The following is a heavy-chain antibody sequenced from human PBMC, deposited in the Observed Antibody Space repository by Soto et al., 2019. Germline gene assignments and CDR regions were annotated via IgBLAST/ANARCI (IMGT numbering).Heavy chain of an antibody. D-gene: IGHD2-15*01. J-gene: IGHJ5*02. CDR1: GGSIISYY. Sequence: SETLSLTCTVSGGSIISYYCSFIRQPAGKGLEWIGRIYTSGSTNYNPSLKSRVTMSVDTSKNQFSLKLSSVTAADTAVYYCARMDYSNWFDPWGQGTLVTVSS. CDR3: ARMDYSNWFDP. CDR2: IYTSGST. V-gene: IGHV4-4*07.